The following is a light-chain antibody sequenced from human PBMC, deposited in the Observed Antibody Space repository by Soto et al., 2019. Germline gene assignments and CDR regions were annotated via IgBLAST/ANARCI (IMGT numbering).Light chain of an antibody. CDR1: QSVLYKSNNKNY. CDR2: WAS. J-gene: IGKJ1*01. CDR3: QQYYYTAPS. V-gene: IGKV4-1*01. Sequence: DIVMTQSPDSLTVSPGERATINCKSSQSVLYKSNNKNYLAWYQQKPGQPPHLLFSWASTRESGVPDRFSASGYGTDFTLTINGMQAGDEEVYSCQQYYYTAPSFGEGTKVDIK.